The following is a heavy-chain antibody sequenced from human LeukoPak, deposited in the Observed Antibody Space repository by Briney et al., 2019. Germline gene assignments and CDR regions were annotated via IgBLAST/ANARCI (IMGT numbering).Heavy chain of an antibody. CDR2: ISAYNGNT. D-gene: IGHD2-2*01. CDR1: GGTFSSYA. CDR3: ARVWDTSLTNIVVVPAANDY. J-gene: IGHJ4*02. V-gene: IGHV1-18*01. Sequence: ASVKVSCKASGGTFSSYAISWVRQAPGQGLEWMGWISAYNGNTNCAQKLQGRVTMTTDTSTSTAYMELRSLRSDDTAVYYCARVWDTSLTNIVVVPAANDYWGQGTLVTVSS.